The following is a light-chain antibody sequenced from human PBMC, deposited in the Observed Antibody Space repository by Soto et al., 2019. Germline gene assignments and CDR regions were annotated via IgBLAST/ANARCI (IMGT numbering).Light chain of an antibody. J-gene: IGKJ3*01. V-gene: IGKV1-8*01. CDR2: AAS. Sequence: AIRMTQSPSSFSASTGDRVTITCRASQGISSYLAWYQQKPGKAPKLLIYAASTLQSGVPSRFSGSGSGTDFILTISSLQSEHFATYYCQQYYSYKFTFGPGTKVDIK. CDR1: QGISSY. CDR3: QQYYSYKFT.